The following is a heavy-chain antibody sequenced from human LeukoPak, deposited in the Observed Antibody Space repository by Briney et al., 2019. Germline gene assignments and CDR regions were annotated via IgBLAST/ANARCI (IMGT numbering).Heavy chain of an antibody. CDR3: ARDLRATMVRGPRSPYYYYGMDV. D-gene: IGHD3-10*01. J-gene: IGHJ6*02. CDR2: ISSSSSYI. Sequence: PGGSLRLSCAASGFTFSSYSMNWVRQAPGKGLEWVSSISSSSSYIYYADSVKGRFTISRDNAKNSLYLQMNSLRAEDTAVYYCARDLRATMVRGPRSPYYYYGMDVWGQGTTVTVSS. V-gene: IGHV3-21*01. CDR1: GFTFSSYS.